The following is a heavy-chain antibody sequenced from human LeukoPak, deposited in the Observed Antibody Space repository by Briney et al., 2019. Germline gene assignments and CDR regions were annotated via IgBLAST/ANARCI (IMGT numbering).Heavy chain of an antibody. J-gene: IGHJ4*02. CDR3: ATDGDYDSSGYYYESAY. CDR2: FDSEDGET. CDR1: GYNLTELS. V-gene: IGHV1-24*01. Sequence: ASAKVTCKVSGYNLTELSMHWVRPAPVKGLDWMGGFDSEDGETIYAQKFQGRVTMTEDTSTDTAYMELSSLRSEDTAVYYCATDGDYDSSGYYYESAYWGQGTLVTVSS. D-gene: IGHD3-22*01.